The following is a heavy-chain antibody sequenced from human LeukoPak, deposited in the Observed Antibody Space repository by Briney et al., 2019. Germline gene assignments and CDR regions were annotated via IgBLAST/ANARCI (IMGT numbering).Heavy chain of an antibody. CDR3: AREGVALNWFDP. D-gene: IGHD2-15*01. Sequence: GGSLRLSCAASGFTFSNAWMSWVRQAPGKGLEWVANIKQDGSEKYYVDSVKGRFTISRDNAKNSLYLQMNSLRAEDTAVYYCAREGVALNWFDPWGQGTLVTVSS. CDR1: GFTFSNAW. CDR2: IKQDGSEK. J-gene: IGHJ5*02. V-gene: IGHV3-7*01.